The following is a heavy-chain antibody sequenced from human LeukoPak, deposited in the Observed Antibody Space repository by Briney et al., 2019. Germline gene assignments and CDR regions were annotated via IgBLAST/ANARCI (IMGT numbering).Heavy chain of an antibody. CDR1: GFTFSSYE. V-gene: IGHV3-48*03. CDR2: ISSSGSTI. J-gene: IGHJ6*03. Sequence: GSLRLSCAASGFTFSSYEMNWVRQAPGKGQEWVSYISSSGSTIYYADSVKGRFTISRDNAKNSLYLQMNSLRAEDTAVYYCARARIDYYYYCMDVWGKGTTVTVSS. CDR3: ARARIDYYYYCMDV. D-gene: IGHD1-14*01.